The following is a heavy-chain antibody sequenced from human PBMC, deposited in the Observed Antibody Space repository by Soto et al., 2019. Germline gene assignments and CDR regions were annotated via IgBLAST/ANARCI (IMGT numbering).Heavy chain of an antibody. CDR3: ARGEIEEQLVDAFDI. D-gene: IGHD6-6*01. J-gene: IGHJ3*02. CDR2: IIPIFGTA. V-gene: IGHV1-69*13. Sequence: ASVKVSCKASGGTFSSYAISWVRKAPGQGLERMGGIIPIFGTANYAQKFQGRVTITADESTSTAYMELSSLRSEDTALYYCARGEIEEQLVDAFDIWGQGTMVTVSS. CDR1: GGTFSSYA.